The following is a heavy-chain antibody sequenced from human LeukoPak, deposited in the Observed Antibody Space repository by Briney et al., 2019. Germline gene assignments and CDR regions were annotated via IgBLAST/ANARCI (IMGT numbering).Heavy chain of an antibody. CDR2: ISSSSSYI. CDR3: ARVQALTWFDP. Sequence: GGSLRLSCAASGFTFSSYSMNWVRQAPGKGLEWVSSISSSSSYIYYADSVKGRFTISRDNAKNSLYLQMNSLRAEDTAVYYCARVQALTWFDPWGQGTLVTVSS. J-gene: IGHJ5*02. CDR1: GFTFSSYS. V-gene: IGHV3-21*01. D-gene: IGHD4-11*01.